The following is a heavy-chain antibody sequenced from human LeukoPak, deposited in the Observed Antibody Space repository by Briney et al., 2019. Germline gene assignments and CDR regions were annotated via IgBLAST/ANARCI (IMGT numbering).Heavy chain of an antibody. CDR3: ARVGITMVRGVFSTYHYYMDV. CDR1: GFTFSSYE. V-gene: IGHV3-48*03. CDR2: ISSSGSTI. Sequence: GGSLRLSCAASGFTFSSYEMNWVRQAPGKGLEWVSYISSSGSTIYYADSVKGRFTISRDNAKNSLYLQMNSLRAEDTAVYYCARVGITMVRGVFSTYHYYMDVWGKGTTVTISS. J-gene: IGHJ6*03. D-gene: IGHD3-10*01.